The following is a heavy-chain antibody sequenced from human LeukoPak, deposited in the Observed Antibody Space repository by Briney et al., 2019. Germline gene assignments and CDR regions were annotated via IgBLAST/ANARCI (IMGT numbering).Heavy chain of an antibody. Sequence: PGGSLRLSCAASGFTFSSYAMSWVRQPPGKGLEWVSTITGSGGSTFYADSVKGRFTISRDSSKNTLYLQMNSLRAEDTAVYYCARDSRGWSNYYGMDVWGQGTTVTVSS. D-gene: IGHD2-15*01. CDR2: ITGSGGST. CDR1: GFTFSSYA. V-gene: IGHV3-23*01. J-gene: IGHJ6*02. CDR3: ARDSRGWSNYYGMDV.